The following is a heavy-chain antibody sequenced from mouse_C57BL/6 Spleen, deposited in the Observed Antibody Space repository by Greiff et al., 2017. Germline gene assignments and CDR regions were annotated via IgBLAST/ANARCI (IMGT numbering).Heavy chain of an antibody. V-gene: IGHV1-64*01. CDR3: ARRLHYYGSSPFAY. D-gene: IGHD1-1*01. J-gene: IGHJ3*01. CDR2: IHPNSGST. CDR1: GYTFTSYW. Sequence: QVQLQQPGAELVKPGASVKLSCKASGYTFTSYWMHWVKQRPGQGLEWIGMIHPNSGSTNYNEKFKSKATLTVDKSSSTAYMQLSSLTSEDSEVYYCARRLHYYGSSPFAYWGQGTLVTVSA.